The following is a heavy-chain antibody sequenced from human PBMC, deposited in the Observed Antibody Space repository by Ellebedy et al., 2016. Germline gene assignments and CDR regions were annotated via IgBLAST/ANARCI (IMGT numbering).Heavy chain of an antibody. CDR2: ISYDGSNK. D-gene: IGHD3-9*01. CDR3: AKGGLFDWLLEYYFDY. Sequence: GGSLRLSXAASGFTFSSYGMHWVRQAPGKGLEWVAVISYDGSNKYYADSVKGRFTISRDNSKNTLYLQMNSLRAEDTAVYYCAKGGLFDWLLEYYFDYWGQGTLVTVSS. CDR1: GFTFSSYG. J-gene: IGHJ4*02. V-gene: IGHV3-30*18.